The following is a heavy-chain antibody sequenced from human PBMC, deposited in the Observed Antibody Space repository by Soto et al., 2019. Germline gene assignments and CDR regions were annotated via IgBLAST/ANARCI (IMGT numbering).Heavy chain of an antibody. CDR1: GYTFINYG. CDR2: ISAYNGNT. CDR3: ARCAYCSDDSCHSRISDY. V-gene: IGHV1-18*01. D-gene: IGHD2-15*01. J-gene: IGHJ4*02. Sequence: QVQLVQSGAEVKKPGASVKVSCKASGYTFINYGLSWVRQAPGQGLEWMGWISAYNGNTNYAQKFQGRVTMTTDTSTSTAYMELRSLRSDDTAVYYCARCAYCSDDSCHSRISDYWGQGTLVGVSS.